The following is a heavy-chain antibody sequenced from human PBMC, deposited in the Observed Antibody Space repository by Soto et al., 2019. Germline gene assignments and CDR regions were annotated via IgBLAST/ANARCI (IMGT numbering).Heavy chain of an antibody. V-gene: IGHV1-69*13. CDR1: GGTFSSYG. D-gene: IGHD2-2*01. J-gene: IGHJ6*02. Sequence: SVKVSCKTSGGTFSSYGISWVRQAPGQGLEWMGGIIPIFATPNYAQKFQGRVTITADESTSTAYMELSSLRSEDTAVYYCAREGLVLVPTTVNSDYYYYAMDVWGQGTTVTVSS. CDR2: IIPIFATP. CDR3: AREGLVLVPTTVNSDYYYYAMDV.